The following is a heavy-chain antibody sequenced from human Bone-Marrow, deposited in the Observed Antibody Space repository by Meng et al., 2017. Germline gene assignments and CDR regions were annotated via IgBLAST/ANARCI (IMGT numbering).Heavy chain of an antibody. CDR2: INSDGSST. J-gene: IGHJ4*02. CDR3: VKCSSGWYWGHFDN. CDR1: GFTFSSYW. D-gene: IGHD6-19*01. V-gene: IGHV3-74*01. Sequence: GESLKISCAASGFTFSSYWMHWVRQAPGKGLVWVSRINSDGSSTSYADSVKGRFTISRDNAKNTLYLQMNSLRAEDRAVYYCVKCSSGWYWGHFDNWGQGTLVTVSS.